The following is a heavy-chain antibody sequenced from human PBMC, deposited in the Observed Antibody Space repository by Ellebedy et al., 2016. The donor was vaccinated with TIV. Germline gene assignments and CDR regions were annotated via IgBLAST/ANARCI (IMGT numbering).Heavy chain of an antibody. Sequence: PGGSLRLSCAASGFTFSSYAMSWVRQAPGKGLEWVSDITASGGTIYYADSVKGRFTIARDNSKNTLYLQMNSLRAEDTAVYYCGKDEKGYSISSIDHWGQGTLVTVSS. V-gene: IGHV3-23*01. CDR2: ITASGGTI. CDR1: GFTFSSYA. D-gene: IGHD6-13*01. CDR3: GKDEKGYSISSIDH. J-gene: IGHJ4*02.